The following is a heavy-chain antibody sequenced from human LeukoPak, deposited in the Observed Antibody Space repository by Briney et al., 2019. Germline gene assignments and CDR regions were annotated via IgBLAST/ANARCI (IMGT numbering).Heavy chain of an antibody. D-gene: IGHD6-19*01. CDR3: AKTEQWLDDAFDI. CDR1: GFTFSSYA. J-gene: IGHJ3*02. Sequence: QTGGSLRLSCAASGFTFSSYAMSWVRQAPGKGLEWVSAISGSGGSTYYADSVKGWFTISRDNSKNTLYLQMNSLRAEDTAVYYCAKTEQWLDDAFDIRGQGTMVTVSS. CDR2: ISGSGGST. V-gene: IGHV3-23*01.